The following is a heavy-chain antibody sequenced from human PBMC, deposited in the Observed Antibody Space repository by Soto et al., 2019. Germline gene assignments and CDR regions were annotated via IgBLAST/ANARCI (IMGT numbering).Heavy chain of an antibody. Sequence: GSLRLSCAASGFTFSSYGMHWVRQAPGKGLEWVAVIWYDGSNKYYADSVKGRFTISRDNSKNTLYLQMNSLRAEDTAVYYCARDRIRYCSGGSCYSGYWGQGILVTVSS. J-gene: IGHJ4*02. CDR3: ARDRIRYCSGGSCYSGY. D-gene: IGHD2-15*01. V-gene: IGHV3-33*01. CDR2: IWYDGSNK. CDR1: GFTFSSYG.